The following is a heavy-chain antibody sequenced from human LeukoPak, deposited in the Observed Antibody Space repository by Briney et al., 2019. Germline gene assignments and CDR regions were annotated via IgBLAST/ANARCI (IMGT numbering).Heavy chain of an antibody. Sequence: SETLSLTCTVSGGSISSYYWSWIRQPPGKGLEWVGYIYYSGSTNYNPSLKRRVTISVDTSKNQFSLKLSSVTAADTAVYYCAREAHYYDSSGYYLWFDHWGQGTLVTVSS. V-gene: IGHV4-59*01. J-gene: IGHJ5*02. CDR2: IYYSGST. CDR1: GGSISSYY. D-gene: IGHD3-22*01. CDR3: AREAHYYDSSGYYLWFDH.